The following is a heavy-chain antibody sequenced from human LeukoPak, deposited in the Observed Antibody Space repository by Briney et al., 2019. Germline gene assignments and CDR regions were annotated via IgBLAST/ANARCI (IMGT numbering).Heavy chain of an antibody. D-gene: IGHD6-19*01. J-gene: IGHJ4*02. CDR1: GGTFSSYA. V-gene: IGHV1-69*04. CDR3: ARGIAVAERFDY. CDR2: IIPIFGIA. Sequence: SVKVSCKASGGTFSSYAISWVRQAPGQGLEWMGRIIPIFGIANYAQKFQCRVTITADKSTSTAYMELSSLRSEDTAVYYCARGIAVAERFDYWGQGTLVTVSS.